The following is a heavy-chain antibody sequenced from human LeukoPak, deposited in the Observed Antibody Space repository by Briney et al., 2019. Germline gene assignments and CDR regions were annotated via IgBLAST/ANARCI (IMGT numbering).Heavy chain of an antibody. CDR2: INAGNGNT. CDR1: GYTFTSYA. V-gene: IGHV1-3*01. CDR3: ARDLGGSSSWYERYLYYYYGMDV. Sequence: ASVKVSCKASGYTFTSYAMHWVRQAPGQRLEWMGWINAGNGNTKYSQKFQGRVTITRDTSASTAYMELSSLRSEDTAVYYCARDLGGSSSWYERYLYYYYGMDVWGQGTTVTVSS. D-gene: IGHD6-13*01. J-gene: IGHJ6*02.